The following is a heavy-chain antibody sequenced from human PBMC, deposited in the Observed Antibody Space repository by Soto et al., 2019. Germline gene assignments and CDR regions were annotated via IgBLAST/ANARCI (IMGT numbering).Heavy chain of an antibody. J-gene: IGHJ4*02. D-gene: IGHD6-19*01. CDR3: TTASQWLPPYS. CDR2: IKSRPDGGTT. CDR1: GFTFTKAW. Sequence: EVQLVESGGGLVKPGGSLRLSCAASGFTFTKAWMTWVRQTPGKGLEWVGRIKSRPDGGTTDYAASVKDRFIISRDDSNDTLYLHMNRLKTDDTAVYYCTTASQWLPPYSWGQGALVTVSS. V-gene: IGHV3-15*01.